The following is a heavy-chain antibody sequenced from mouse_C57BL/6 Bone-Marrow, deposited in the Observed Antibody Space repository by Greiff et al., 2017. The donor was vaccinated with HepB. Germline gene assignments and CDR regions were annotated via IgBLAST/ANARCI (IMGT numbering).Heavy chain of an antibody. CDR1: GFNIKDDY. D-gene: IGHD1-1*01. CDR3: TSYYYGSCYFDY. CDR2: IDPENGDT. J-gene: IGHJ2*01. Sequence: VQLQQSGAELVRPGASVKLSCTASGFNIKDDYMHWVKQRPEQGLEWIGWIDPENGDTEYASKFQGKATITADTSSNTAYLQLSSLTSEDTAVYYCTSYYYGSCYFDYWGQGTTLTVSS. V-gene: IGHV14-4*01.